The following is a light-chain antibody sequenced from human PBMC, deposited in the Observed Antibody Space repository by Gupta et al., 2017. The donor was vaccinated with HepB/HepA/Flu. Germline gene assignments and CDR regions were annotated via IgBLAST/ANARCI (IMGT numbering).Light chain of an antibody. V-gene: IGLV3-19*01. J-gene: IGLJ2*01. CDR3: NSRVGV. CDR2: GKN. Sequence: SSELTQEPAVSVALGQTVRITCQGDSPRSYYANWYQQQPGQAPVLVIYGKNNRPSGIPDRFSGSSSGNTTSLTITGAQAEYEADYYCNSRVGVFGGGTKLTVL. CDR1: SPRSYY.